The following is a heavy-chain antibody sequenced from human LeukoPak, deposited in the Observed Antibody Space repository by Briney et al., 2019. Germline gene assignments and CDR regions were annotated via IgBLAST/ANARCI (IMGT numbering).Heavy chain of an antibody. CDR3: VKDGGRDTAAAYY. J-gene: IGHJ4*02. Sequence: GRSLRLSCAASGFTFDDYAMHWVRQAPGKGLEWVSGILRNSGSIGYAGSVKGRFTISRDDAKNSLYLQMNSLRAEDTALYYCVKDGGRDTAAAYYWGQGTLVSVSS. CDR2: ILRNSGSI. D-gene: IGHD6-13*01. CDR1: GFTFDDYA. V-gene: IGHV3-9*01.